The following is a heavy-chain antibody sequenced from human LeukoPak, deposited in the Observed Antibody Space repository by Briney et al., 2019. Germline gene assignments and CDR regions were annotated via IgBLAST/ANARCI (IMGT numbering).Heavy chain of an antibody. D-gene: IGHD6-13*01. Sequence: PGESLKISCKASGYTFTSYFIGWGRQMPGKGLEWRGIIYPGDSYTRYSPSFQGQVTISVDKSISTAYLQWSSLKASDTAMYYCARPIAAAGTDLGYWGQGTLVTVSS. J-gene: IGHJ4*02. CDR3: ARPIAAAGTDLGY. CDR2: IYPGDSYT. CDR1: GYTFTSYF. V-gene: IGHV5-51*01.